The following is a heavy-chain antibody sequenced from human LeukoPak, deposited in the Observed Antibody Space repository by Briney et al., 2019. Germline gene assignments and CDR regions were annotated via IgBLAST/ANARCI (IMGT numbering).Heavy chain of an antibody. V-gene: IGHV3-30*03. J-gene: IGHJ4*02. CDR1: GFTFSSYG. Sequence: PGGSLRLSCAASGFTFSSYGMHWVRQAPGKGLEWVAVISYDGSNKYYADSVKGRFTISRDNSKNTPYLQMNSLRAEDTAVYYCAPLSYCSSTSCSDYWGQGTLVTVSS. D-gene: IGHD2-2*01. CDR2: ISYDGSNK. CDR3: APLSYCSSTSCSDY.